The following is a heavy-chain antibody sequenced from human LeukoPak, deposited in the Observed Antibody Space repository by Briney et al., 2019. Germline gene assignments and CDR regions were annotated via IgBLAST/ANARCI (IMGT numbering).Heavy chain of an antibody. CDR3: AKVLGYCANGVCPLFDP. CDR2: ISGSGGST. D-gene: IGHD2-8*01. J-gene: IGHJ5*02. Sequence: GGXXXLSCXXSXXXFSXYAXXWVRQTPGKGLEWVSAISGSGGSTYYASSVKGRFTISRDNSKNTLFLHINSLRAEDTAVYYCAKVLGYCANGVCPLFDPWGQGTLVTVSS. CDR1: XXXFSXYA. V-gene: IGHV3-23*01.